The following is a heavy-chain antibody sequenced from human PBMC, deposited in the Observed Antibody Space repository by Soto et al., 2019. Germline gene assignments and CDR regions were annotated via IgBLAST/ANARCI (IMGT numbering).Heavy chain of an antibody. CDR2: IYYSGST. V-gene: IGHV4-39*01. CDR3: ARPGGYGLYYYYYMDV. J-gene: IGHJ6*03. Sequence: QLQLQESGPGLVKPSETLSLTCTVSGGSISSSSYYWGWIRQPPGKGLEWIGSIYYSGSTYYNPSLKSRVTISVDTSKNQFSLKLSSVTAADTAVYYCARPGGYGLYYYYYMDVWGKGTTVTVSS. CDR1: GGSISSSSYY. D-gene: IGHD6-19*01.